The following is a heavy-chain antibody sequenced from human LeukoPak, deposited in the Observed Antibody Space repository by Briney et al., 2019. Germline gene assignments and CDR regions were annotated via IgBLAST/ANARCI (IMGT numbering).Heavy chain of an antibody. CDR1: GGSISNYY. D-gene: IGHD2-2*01. CDR3: ARHSLPAAHYYYYYGMDV. V-gene: IGHV4-59*08. Sequence: SGTLSLTCTVSGGSISNYYWSWIRQPPGKGLEWIGYIYYSGGTNYNPSLKSRVTISVDTSKNQFSLKLSSVTAADTAVYYCARHSLPAAHYYYYYGMDVWGQGTTVTVSS. CDR2: IYYSGGT. J-gene: IGHJ6*02.